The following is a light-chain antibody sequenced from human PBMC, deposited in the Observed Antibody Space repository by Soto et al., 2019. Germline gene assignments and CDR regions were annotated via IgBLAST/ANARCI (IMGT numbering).Light chain of an antibody. CDR2: GAS. CDR1: QSVSSSY. J-gene: IGKJ1*01. CDR3: QQYGSSLTWT. V-gene: IGKV3-20*01. Sequence: EIVLTQSPGTLSLSPGERATLSCRASQSVSSSYLAWYQQKPGQAPRLLIYGASSRVTGIPDRFSGSGSGTDFTLNISRLEPEDFGVYYCQQYGSSLTWTFGQGTKVEIK.